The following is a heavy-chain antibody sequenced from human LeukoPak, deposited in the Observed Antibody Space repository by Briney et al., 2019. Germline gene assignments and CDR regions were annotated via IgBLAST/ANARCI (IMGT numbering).Heavy chain of an antibody. CDR3: ASPGGGEYSSSSGYYYYYMDV. J-gene: IGHJ6*03. CDR2: IYYSGST. D-gene: IGHD6-6*01. CDR1: GGSISSSSYY. V-gene: IGHV4-39*07. Sequence: PSETLSLTCTVSGGSISSSSYYWGWIRQPPGKGLEWIGSIYYSGSTYYNPSLKSRVTISVDTSKNQFSLKLSSVTAADTAVYYCASPGGGEYSSSSGYYYYYMDVWGKGTTVTVSS.